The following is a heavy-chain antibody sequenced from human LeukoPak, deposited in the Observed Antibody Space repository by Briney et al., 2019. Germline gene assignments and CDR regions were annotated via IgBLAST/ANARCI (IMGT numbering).Heavy chain of an antibody. V-gene: IGHV4-30-4*08. CDR3: ARERSGSYPFDY. CDR2: IYYNGNT. D-gene: IGHD1-26*01. Sequence: SQTLSLTCTVSGGSISSGDYYWSWIRQPPGKGLEWIGYIYYNGNTYYNPSLKSRVTMSLDTSKNQIFLKPSSVTAADTVVYYCARERSGSYPFDYWGQGTLVTVSS. CDR1: GGSISSGDYY. J-gene: IGHJ4*02.